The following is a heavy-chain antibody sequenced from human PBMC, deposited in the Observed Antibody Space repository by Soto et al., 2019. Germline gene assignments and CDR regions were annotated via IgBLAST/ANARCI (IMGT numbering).Heavy chain of an antibody. J-gene: IGHJ3*02. Sequence: AEPLSLPCTVSGGSISSSSYYWGWIPQPPGKGLEWIGSIYYSGSTYYNPSLKSRVTISVDTSKNQFSLKLSSVTAADTAVYYCASVGSGYYDAFDIWGQGTMVTVSS. CDR1: GGSISSSSYY. D-gene: IGHD3-22*01. V-gene: IGHV4-39*01. CDR2: IYYSGST. CDR3: ASVGSGYYDAFDI.